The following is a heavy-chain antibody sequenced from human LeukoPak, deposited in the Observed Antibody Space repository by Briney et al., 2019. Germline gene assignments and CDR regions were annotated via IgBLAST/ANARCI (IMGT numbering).Heavy chain of an antibody. Sequence: GGSLRLSCAGSGFTFRSYAMHWVRQAPGKGLEWVAVISYDGSNKYYADSVKGRFTISRDNSKNTLYLQMNSLRAEDTAVYYCARGDYYDRAYNWFDPWGQGTLVTVSS. J-gene: IGHJ5*02. CDR2: ISYDGSNK. CDR3: ARGDYYDRAYNWFDP. V-gene: IGHV3-30*04. CDR1: GFTFRSYA. D-gene: IGHD3-22*01.